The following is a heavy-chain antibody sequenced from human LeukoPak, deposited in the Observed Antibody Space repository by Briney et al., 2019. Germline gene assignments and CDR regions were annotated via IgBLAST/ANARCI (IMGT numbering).Heavy chain of an antibody. CDR3: ARGGGDYEVPFDI. D-gene: IGHD4-17*01. CDR2: ISSSGSTI. J-gene: IGHJ3*02. CDR1: GFTFSSYE. V-gene: IGHV3-48*03. Sequence: GGSLRLSCAASGFTFSSYEMNWVRQAPGEGLEWVSYISSSGSTIYYADSVKGRFTISRDNAKNSLYLQMNSLRAEDTAVYYCARGGGDYEVPFDIWGQGTMVTVSS.